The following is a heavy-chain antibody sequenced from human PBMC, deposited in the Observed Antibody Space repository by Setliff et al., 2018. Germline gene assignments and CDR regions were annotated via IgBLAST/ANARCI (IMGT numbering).Heavy chain of an antibody. CDR2: IIPSFGKA. Sequence: SVKVSCKASGGTFSSYAISWVRQAPGQGLEWMGGIIPSFGKANYAQKFQGRVTITTDESTSTAYMELSSLRSEDTAAYYCARDRIPSSSWYGLNWFDPWGQGTLVTVSS. CDR1: GGTFSSYA. CDR3: ARDRIPSSSWYGLNWFDP. J-gene: IGHJ5*02. D-gene: IGHD6-13*01. V-gene: IGHV1-69*05.